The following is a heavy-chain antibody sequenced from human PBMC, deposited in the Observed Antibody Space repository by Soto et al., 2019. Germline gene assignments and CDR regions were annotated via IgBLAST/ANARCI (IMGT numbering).Heavy chain of an antibody. CDR1: GYTLTELS. D-gene: IGHD6-13*01. V-gene: IGHV1-24*01. CDR2: FDPEDGET. J-gene: IGHJ3*02. Sequence: ASVKVSCKVSGYTLTELSMHWVRQAPGKGLEWMGGFDPEDGETIYAQKFQGRVTMTEDTSTDTAYMELSSLRSEDTAVYYCATERPLAAAGTVAFDIWGQGTMVTVSS. CDR3: ATERPLAAAGTVAFDI.